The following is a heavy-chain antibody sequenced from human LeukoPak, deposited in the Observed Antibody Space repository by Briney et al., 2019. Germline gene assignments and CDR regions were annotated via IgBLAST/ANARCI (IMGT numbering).Heavy chain of an antibody. CDR2: VQQDGSEK. D-gene: IGHD3-22*01. J-gene: IGHJ4*02. CDR3: AREDYYYHSSGPVF. V-gene: IGHV3-7*01. CDR1: GFTFNSYW. Sequence: GGSLRLSCAASGFTFNSYWMSWVRQAPGKGLEWVANVQQDGSEKYYVDSVKGRFTISRDNARNSLYLQMNSLRAEDTAVYYCAREDYYYHSSGPVFGGQGTLVTVSS.